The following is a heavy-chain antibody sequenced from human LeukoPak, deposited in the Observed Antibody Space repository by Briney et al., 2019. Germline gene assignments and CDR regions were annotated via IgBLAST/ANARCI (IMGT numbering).Heavy chain of an antibody. J-gene: IGHJ4*02. D-gene: IGHD3-3*01. Sequence: GGSLRLSCAASGFTFDVYGMSWVRQAAGKGLEWVSGINWNGDSTGYADSVKGRFTISRDNAKNSLYLQMSSVRAEDTALYYCATLFGLPDYWGQGTLVTVSS. CDR1: GFTFDVYG. CDR3: ATLFGLPDY. CDR2: INWNGDST. V-gene: IGHV3-20*04.